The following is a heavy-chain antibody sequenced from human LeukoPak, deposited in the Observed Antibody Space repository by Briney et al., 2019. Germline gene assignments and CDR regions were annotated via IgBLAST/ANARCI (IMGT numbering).Heavy chain of an antibody. Sequence: LETLSLTCAVYGGSFSGYYWSWIRQPPGKGLEWIGEINHSGSTNYNPSLKSRVTISVDTSKNQSSLKLSSVTAADTAVYYCASEYSSGRRFDYWGQGALVTVSS. V-gene: IGHV4-34*01. CDR1: GGSFSGYY. CDR2: INHSGST. CDR3: ASEYSSGRRFDY. D-gene: IGHD6-19*01. J-gene: IGHJ4*02.